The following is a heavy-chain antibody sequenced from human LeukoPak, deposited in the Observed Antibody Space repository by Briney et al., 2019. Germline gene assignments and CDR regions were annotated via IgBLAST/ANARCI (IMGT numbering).Heavy chain of an antibody. CDR3: ARDVPVAGKTTFDY. CDR1: GGSISSSSYY. J-gene: IGHJ4*02. Sequence: SETLSLTCTVSGGSISSSSYYWGWIRQPPGKGLEWIGSIYYSGSTYYNPSLKSRVTISVDTSKNQFSLKLSSVTAADTAVYYCARDVPVAGKTTFDYWGQGTLVTVSS. CDR2: IYYSGST. V-gene: IGHV4-39*07. D-gene: IGHD6-19*01.